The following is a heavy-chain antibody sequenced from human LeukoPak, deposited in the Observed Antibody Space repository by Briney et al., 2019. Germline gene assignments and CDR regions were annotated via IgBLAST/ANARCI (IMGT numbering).Heavy chain of an antibody. CDR2: IYPGNSDT. V-gene: IGHV5-51*01. D-gene: IGHD4-11*01. J-gene: IGHJ3*02. CDR1: GYSFTNYW. CDR3: ARRAPDYNKAFDI. Sequence: GESLKISCEGSGYSFTNYWIGWVRQMPGKGLEWMGIIYPGNSDTRYSPSFQGQFTFSADKSTGTAYLQWCSLKASDTAIYYCARRAPDYNKAFDIWGQGTVVSVSS.